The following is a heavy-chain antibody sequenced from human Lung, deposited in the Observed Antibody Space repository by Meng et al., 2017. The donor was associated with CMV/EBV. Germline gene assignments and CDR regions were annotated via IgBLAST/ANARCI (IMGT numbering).Heavy chain of an antibody. CDR1: TFNSYT. D-gene: IGHD2-15*01. CDR2: IVPALGVT. Sequence: TFNSYTITWGRQAPGQGPEWMGRIVPALGVTNYAQQFQDRVNISADKATSTSYMEGRSLRSDDTAIYYCAGRREVVVAAYFSYYFEKGGRGALVTVSS. CDR3: AGRREVVVAAYFSYYFEK. V-gene: IGHV1-69*02. J-gene: IGHJ4*02.